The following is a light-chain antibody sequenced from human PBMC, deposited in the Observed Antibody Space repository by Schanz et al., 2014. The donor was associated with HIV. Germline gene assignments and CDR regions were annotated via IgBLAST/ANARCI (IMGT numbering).Light chain of an antibody. CDR1: RSNIGAGYD. Sequence: QSVLTQPPSVSAAPGQRVTISCTGSRSNIGAGYDVHWYQHLPGKAPKVLIFANTHRPSGVPDRFSGSKSGTSASLAITGLQAEDEADYYCQSYDSSLSDSYVFGTGTKLTVL. V-gene: IGLV1-40*01. CDR2: ANT. J-gene: IGLJ1*01. CDR3: QSYDSSLSDSYV.